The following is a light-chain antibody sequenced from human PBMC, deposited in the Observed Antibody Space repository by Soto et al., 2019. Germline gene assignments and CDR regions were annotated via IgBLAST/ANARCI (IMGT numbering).Light chain of an antibody. J-gene: IGLJ2*01. V-gene: IGLV1-44*01. CDR1: ASNIGSNP. CDR2: SNN. Sequence: QSVLAQPPSASGTPGQRVTISCSGGASNIGSNPVNWSQQLPGAAPKLLIYSNNQRPSGVPDRFSGSRSGTSASLAISGLQSDDEADYYCAAWDDSLSAVLFGGGTKVTVL. CDR3: AAWDDSLSAVL.